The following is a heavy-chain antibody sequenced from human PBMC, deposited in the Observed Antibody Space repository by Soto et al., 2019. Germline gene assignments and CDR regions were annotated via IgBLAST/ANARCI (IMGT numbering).Heavy chain of an antibody. D-gene: IGHD2-15*01. CDR2: IYSGGST. V-gene: IGHV3-66*01. CDR1: GFTVSSNY. Sequence: GGSLRLSCAASGFTVSSNYMSWVRQAPGKGLEWVSVIYSGGSTYYADSVKGRFTISRDNSKNTLYLQMNSLRAEDTAVYFCASHRIVVVVSPSPSAFDSWAQGTLVTVSS. CDR3: ASHRIVVVVSPSPSAFDS. J-gene: IGHJ4*02.